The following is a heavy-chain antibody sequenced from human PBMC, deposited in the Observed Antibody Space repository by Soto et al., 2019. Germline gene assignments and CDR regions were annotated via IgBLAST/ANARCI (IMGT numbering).Heavy chain of an antibody. V-gene: IGHV1-69*02. CDR3: APGYCSGGSCYSATRPRWFDP. D-gene: IGHD2-15*01. CDR1: GGTFSSYT. Sequence: GASVKVSCEASGGTFSSYTISWVRQAPGQGLEWMGRIIPILGIANYAQKFQGRVTITADKSTSTAYMELSSLRSEDTAVYYCAPGYCSGGSCYSATRPRWFDPWGQGTLVTVSS. J-gene: IGHJ5*02. CDR2: IIPILGIA.